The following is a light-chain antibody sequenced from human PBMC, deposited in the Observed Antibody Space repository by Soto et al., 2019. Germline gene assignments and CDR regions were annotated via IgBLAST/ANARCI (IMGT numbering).Light chain of an antibody. CDR1: QSISSSY. Sequence: EIVLTQSPGTLSLSPGERATLSCRASQSISSSYLAWYQQKPGQAPRLLIYGASRRATGIPDRFSGRESGTDFTLTITTLEPEDVATYHCQQYNSYSQFTFGPGTKVDIK. V-gene: IGKV3-20*01. CDR2: GAS. J-gene: IGKJ3*01. CDR3: QQYNSYSQFT.